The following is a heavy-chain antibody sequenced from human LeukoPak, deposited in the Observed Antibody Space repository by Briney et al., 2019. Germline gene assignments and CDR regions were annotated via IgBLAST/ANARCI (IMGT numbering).Heavy chain of an antibody. Sequence: GRSLRLSCAASGFTFSDHAMNWVRQAPGKGLEWVSSLSETGETTDYADFVKGRFTISRDNSKNTVYLQMNNLRVDDTAVYYCAKQWLVGIWGQGTLVTVSS. D-gene: IGHD6-19*01. V-gene: IGHV3-23*01. CDR1: GFTFSDHA. CDR3: AKQWLVGI. J-gene: IGHJ4*02. CDR2: LSETGETT.